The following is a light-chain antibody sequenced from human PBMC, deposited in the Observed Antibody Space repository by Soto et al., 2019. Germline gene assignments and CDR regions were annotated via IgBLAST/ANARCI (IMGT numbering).Light chain of an antibody. J-gene: IGKJ5*01. V-gene: IGKV3-20*01. CDR2: GAS. CDR3: QQYANSLSIT. Sequence: DIVLTQSPGTLSLSPGERATLSCRASQSVRSTYLAWYQQKPGQAPRLLIHGASSRATGIPDRFSGSGSGTYFTLTISRLEPEDLAVYDCQQYANSLSITCGQETRLETK. CDR1: QSVRSTY.